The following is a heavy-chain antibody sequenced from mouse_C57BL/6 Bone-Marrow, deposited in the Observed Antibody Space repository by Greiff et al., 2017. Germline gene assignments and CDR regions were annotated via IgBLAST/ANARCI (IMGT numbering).Heavy chain of an antibody. V-gene: IGHV1-63*01. Sequence: VQLQQSGAELVRPGTSVKMSCKASGYTFTNYWIGWAKQRPGHGLEWIGDIYPGGGYTNYNEKFKGKATLTADKSSSTAHMQFSSLTSEDSAIYYCARYYGHWYFDVWGTGTTVTVSS. CDR2: IYPGGGYT. CDR3: ARYYGHWYFDV. J-gene: IGHJ1*03. CDR1: GYTFTNYW. D-gene: IGHD1-2*01.